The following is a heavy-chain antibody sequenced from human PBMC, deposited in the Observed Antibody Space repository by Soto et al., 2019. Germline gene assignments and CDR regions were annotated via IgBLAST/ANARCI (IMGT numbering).Heavy chain of an antibody. Sequence: PGGSLRLSCAASGFTFSSYWMHWVRQAPGKGLVWVSRINSDGSSTSYADSVKGRFTISRDNAKNTLYLQMNSLRAEDTAVYYCARVAERSGWSRLHYYYYGMDVWGQGTTVTVSS. CDR1: GFTFSSYW. J-gene: IGHJ6*02. D-gene: IGHD6-19*01. V-gene: IGHV3-74*01. CDR2: INSDGSST. CDR3: ARVAERSGWSRLHYYYYGMDV.